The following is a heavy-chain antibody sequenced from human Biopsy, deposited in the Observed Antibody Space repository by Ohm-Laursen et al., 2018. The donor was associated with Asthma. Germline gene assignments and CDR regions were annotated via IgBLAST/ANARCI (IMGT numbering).Heavy chain of an antibody. CDR3: GRERSYMVDY. V-gene: IGHV3-30*07. D-gene: IGHD3-10*01. Sequence: SLRLSCAASGFSFSNFAIHWVRQAPGKGLEWVGAISKDASTQDYADSVKGRFTMARDNSKNTLYLQMNSLRAEDTALYYCGRERSYMVDYWGQGTLVIVSS. CDR2: ISKDASTQ. J-gene: IGHJ4*02. CDR1: GFSFSNFA.